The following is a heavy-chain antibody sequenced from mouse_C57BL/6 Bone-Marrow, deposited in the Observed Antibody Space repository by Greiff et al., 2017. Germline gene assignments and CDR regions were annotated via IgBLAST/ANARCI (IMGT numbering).Heavy chain of an antibody. D-gene: IGHD2-4*01. V-gene: IGHV1-82*01. CDR2: IYPGDGDT. CDR3: ARPVYYDYDGGDYFDY. Sequence: VQLQESGPELVKPGASVKISCTASGYAFSSSWMNWVKQRPGKGLEWIGRIYPGDGDTNYNGKFKGKATLTADKSSSTAYMQLSSLTSEDSSVDFCARPVYYDYDGGDYFDYWGQGTTLTVSS. CDR1: GYAFSSSW. J-gene: IGHJ2*01.